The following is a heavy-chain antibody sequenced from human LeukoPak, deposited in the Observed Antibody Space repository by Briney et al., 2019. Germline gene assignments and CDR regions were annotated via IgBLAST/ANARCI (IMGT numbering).Heavy chain of an antibody. V-gene: IGHV4-34*01. Sequence: SETLSLTCAVYGGSFSGYYWSWIRQPPGKGLEWIGEINHSGSTNYNPSLKSRVTISVDASKNQFSLKLSSVTAADTAVYYCARGVVVPAARLYYFDYWGQGTLVTVSS. J-gene: IGHJ4*02. D-gene: IGHD2-2*01. CDR3: ARGVVVPAARLYYFDY. CDR1: GGSFSGYY. CDR2: INHSGST.